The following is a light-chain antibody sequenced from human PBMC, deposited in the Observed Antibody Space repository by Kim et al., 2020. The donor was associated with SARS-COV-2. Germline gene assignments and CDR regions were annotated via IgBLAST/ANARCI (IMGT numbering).Light chain of an antibody. CDR2: AAS. Sequence: SASVGDRVTMTCRASQRISSYLNWYQQKPGKAPNLLIYAASSLQSGVPSRFCGSGSGTDFTLTISSLQPEDFATYYCQQSYNTPYTFGQGTKLEI. CDR3: QQSYNTPYT. V-gene: IGKV1-39*01. J-gene: IGKJ2*01. CDR1: QRISSY.